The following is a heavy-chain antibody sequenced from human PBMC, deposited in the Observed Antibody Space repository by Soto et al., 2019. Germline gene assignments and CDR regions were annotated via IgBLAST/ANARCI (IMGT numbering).Heavy chain of an antibody. D-gene: IGHD3-9*01. J-gene: IGHJ6*02. CDR2: ISYNGNNK. CDR3: ARYVFYDIVTKGNMDV. Sequence: PGGSLRLSCAASGFTLSNYAMHWVRQPPGKGLEWVALISYNGNNKYYADYVKGRFTISRDNSKNTLYLQMNSLRPEDTAVYFCARYVFYDIVTKGNMDVWGQATTLTVSS. V-gene: IGHV3-30-3*01. CDR1: GFTLSNYA.